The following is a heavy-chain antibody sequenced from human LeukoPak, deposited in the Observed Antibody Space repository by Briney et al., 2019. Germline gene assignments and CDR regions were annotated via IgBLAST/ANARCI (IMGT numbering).Heavy chain of an antibody. J-gene: IGHJ3*02. V-gene: IGHV4-59*08. CDR3: ARSRTVFDGFDI. Sequence: PSETLSLTCTVSGGSISSYYWSRIRQPPGKGLEWIGYIYYSGGANNNPSLKIRVTISVDTSTNQPSLRLTSVTAAATAVYYCARSRTVFDGFDIWGQGTMVTVSP. CDR2: IYYSGGA. D-gene: IGHD2-8*02. CDR1: GGSISSYY.